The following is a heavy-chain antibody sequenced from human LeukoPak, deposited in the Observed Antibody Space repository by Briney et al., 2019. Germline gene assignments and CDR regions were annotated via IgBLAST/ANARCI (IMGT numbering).Heavy chain of an antibody. D-gene: IGHD6-19*01. CDR3: AKSRSGWYSPFDY. CDR2: ISYDGSNK. Sequence: GGSLRLSCAASGFTFSSYAMHWVRQAPGKGLEWVAVISYDGSNKYYADSVKGRFTISRDNSKNTLYLQMNSLRAEDTAVYYCAKSRSGWYSPFDYWGQGTLVTVSS. V-gene: IGHV3-30*04. CDR1: GFTFSSYA. J-gene: IGHJ4*02.